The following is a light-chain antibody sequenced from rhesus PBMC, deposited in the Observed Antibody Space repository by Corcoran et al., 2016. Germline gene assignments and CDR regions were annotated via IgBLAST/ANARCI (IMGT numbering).Light chain of an antibody. J-gene: IGKJ4*01. CDR2: GAS. V-gene: IGKV3-24*03. CDR3: LRSSDWPLT. CDR1: HTINNY. Sequence: EIVMTQSPATLALSLGERATLSCRASHTINNYLTWYQQTPGQAPRRLIYGASSRATGIPDRFSGSGSGTEFTLPISGLEPEYVGVYFCLRSSDWPLTFDGGTKVELK.